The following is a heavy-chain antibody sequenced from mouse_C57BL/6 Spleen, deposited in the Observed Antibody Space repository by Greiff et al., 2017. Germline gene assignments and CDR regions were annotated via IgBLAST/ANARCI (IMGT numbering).Heavy chain of an antibody. Sequence: QVQLKQPGAELVRPGSSVKLSCKASGYTFTSYWMDWVKQKPGQGLEWIGNIYPSDSETHYNQKFKDKATLTVDKSPSTAYMQLSSLTSEDSAVYYCARKGIYSGFAYWGQGTLVTVSA. CDR1: GYTFTSYW. CDR2: IYPSDSET. J-gene: IGHJ3*01. CDR3: ARKGIYSGFAY. V-gene: IGHV1-61*01. D-gene: IGHD2-1*01.